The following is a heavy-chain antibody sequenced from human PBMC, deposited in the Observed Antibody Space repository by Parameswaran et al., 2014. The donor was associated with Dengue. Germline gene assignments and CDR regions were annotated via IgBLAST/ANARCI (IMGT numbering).Heavy chain of an antibody. CDR3: ARVPSPRNYDSSGYGGY. J-gene: IGHJ4*02. CDR2: INPSGGST. Sequence: WVRQAPGQGLEWMGIINPSGGSTSYAQKFQGRVTMTRDTSTSTVYMELSSLRSEDTAVYYCARVPSPRNYDSSGYGGYWGQGTLVTVSS. D-gene: IGHD3-22*01. V-gene: IGHV1-46*01.